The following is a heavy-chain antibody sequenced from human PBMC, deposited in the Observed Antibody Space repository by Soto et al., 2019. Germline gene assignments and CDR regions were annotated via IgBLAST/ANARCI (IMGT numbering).Heavy chain of an antibody. J-gene: IGHJ5*02. CDR2: INPNSGGT. CDR3: ARDGEGRYCSGGSCYSQAHNWFDP. Sequence: ASVKVSCKASGYTFTGYYMHWVRQAPGQGLEWMGWINPNSGGTNYAQKFQGRVTMTRDTSISTAYMELSRLRSDDTAVYYCARDGEGRYCSGGSCYSQAHNWFDPWGQGTLVTVSS. CDR1: GYTFTGYY. D-gene: IGHD2-15*01. V-gene: IGHV1-2*02.